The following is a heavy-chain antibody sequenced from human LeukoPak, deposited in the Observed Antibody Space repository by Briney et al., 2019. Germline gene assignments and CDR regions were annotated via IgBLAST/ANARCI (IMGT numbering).Heavy chain of an antibody. Sequence: GESLKISCEGSGYSFSNYWIGWVRQMPGKGLEWMGIIYPGDYETRYSPSFQGLVTISVDKSISAAYLQWSSLKASDTAMYYCAIPPGYCGNDCSFDHWGQGTLVTVSS. CDR3: AIPPGYCGNDCSFDH. J-gene: IGHJ4*02. CDR1: GYSFSNYW. V-gene: IGHV5-51*01. D-gene: IGHD2-21*02. CDR2: IYPGDYET.